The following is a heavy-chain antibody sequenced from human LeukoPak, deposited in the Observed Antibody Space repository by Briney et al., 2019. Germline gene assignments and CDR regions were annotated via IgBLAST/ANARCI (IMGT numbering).Heavy chain of an antibody. CDR2: ISTSSSYI. Sequence: PGGSLRLSCAASGFTFNKYNMNWVRRAPGKGLEWVSSISTSSSYIYYADSVRGRFTISRDNAKNSLYLQMNSLRAEDTAVYYCARAPGIYGYWGQGTLATVSS. CDR1: GFTFNKYN. J-gene: IGHJ4*02. CDR3: ARAPGIYGY. D-gene: IGHD2/OR15-2a*01. V-gene: IGHV3-21*01.